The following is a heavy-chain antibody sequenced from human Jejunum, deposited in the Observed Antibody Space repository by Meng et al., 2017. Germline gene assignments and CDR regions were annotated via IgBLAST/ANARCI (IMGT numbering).Heavy chain of an antibody. CDR3: AREGGYSYGPMQ. J-gene: IGHJ4*02. Sequence: VHLHTWGVGRLTPSGPPSLPCAVYGGSLNADILSWIRQAPGKGLYWIGEINHSGSTTYGPSLKSRVTISADSSKNQFSLSLRSVTAADTAVYYCAREGGYSYGPMQWGQGTLVTVSS. CDR2: INHSGST. CDR1: GGSLNADI. D-gene: IGHD5-18*01. V-gene: IGHV4-34*01.